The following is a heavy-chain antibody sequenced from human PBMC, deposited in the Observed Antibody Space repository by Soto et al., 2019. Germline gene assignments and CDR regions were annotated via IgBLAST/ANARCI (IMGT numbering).Heavy chain of an antibody. CDR1: GFTFSSYG. J-gene: IGHJ4*02. CDR3: ARDLRSQFHY. CDR2: IKQDGSEK. V-gene: IGHV3-7*01. D-gene: IGHD4-4*01. Sequence: GGSLRLSCTASGFTFSSYGMHWVRQAPGKGLEWVANIKQDGSEKFYVDSVKGRFTISRDNAKNSLYLQMNSLRAEDTAVYYCARDLRSQFHYWGQGTQVTVSS.